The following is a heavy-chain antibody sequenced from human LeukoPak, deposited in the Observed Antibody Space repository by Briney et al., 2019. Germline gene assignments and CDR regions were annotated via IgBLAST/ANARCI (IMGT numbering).Heavy chain of an antibody. D-gene: IGHD3-22*01. CDR1: GGSISSHY. J-gene: IGHJ3*02. Sequence: SETLSLTCTVSGGSISSHYWSWIRQPPGKGLEWIGYIYYSGSTNYNPSLKSRVTISVDTSKNQFSLKLSSVTAADTAVYYCARGGRRSSGYYLYGAFDIWGQGTMVTVSS. V-gene: IGHV4-59*11. CDR3: ARGGRRSSGYYLYGAFDI. CDR2: IYYSGST.